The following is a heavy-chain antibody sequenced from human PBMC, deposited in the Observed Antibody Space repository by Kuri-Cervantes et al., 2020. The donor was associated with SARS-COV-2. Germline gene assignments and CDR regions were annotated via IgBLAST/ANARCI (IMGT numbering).Heavy chain of an antibody. Sequence: ASVKVSCKASGYTFTSYYMHWVRQAPGQGLEWMGWINPNSGNTGYAQKFQGRVTMTRNTSISTAYMELSSLRSEDTAVYYCARVLADTAMGAPPGDYWGQGTLVTVSS. V-gene: IGHV1-8*02. D-gene: IGHD5-18*01. J-gene: IGHJ4*02. CDR3: ARVLADTAMGAPPGDY. CDR2: INPNSGNT. CDR1: GYTFTSYY.